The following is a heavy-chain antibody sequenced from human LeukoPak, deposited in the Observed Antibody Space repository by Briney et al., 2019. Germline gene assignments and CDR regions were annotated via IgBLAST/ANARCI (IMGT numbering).Heavy chain of an antibody. V-gene: IGHV3-23*01. Sequence: GGSLRLSCAASGFTFSSYAMSWVRQAPGKGLEWVSAISGSGGSTHYADSVKGRFTISRDNSKNTLYLQMNSLRAEDTAVYYCAKETYSSGWLPSDYWGQGTLVTVSS. CDR1: GFTFSSYA. J-gene: IGHJ4*02. CDR2: ISGSGGST. D-gene: IGHD6-19*01. CDR3: AKETYSSGWLPSDY.